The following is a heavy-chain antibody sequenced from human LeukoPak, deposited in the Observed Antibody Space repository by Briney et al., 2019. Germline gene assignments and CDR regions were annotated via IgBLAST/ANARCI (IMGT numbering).Heavy chain of an antibody. D-gene: IGHD3-16*02. CDR2: INPSGGST. CDR3: ARGDYVWGSYRLYGFDY. Sequence: ASVKVSCKASGYTFTSYYMHWVRQAPGQGLEWMGIINPSGGSTSYAQKFQGRVTMTRDTSTSTVYMELSSLRSEDTAVYYCARGDYVWGSYRLYGFDYWGQGTLVTVSP. V-gene: IGHV1-46*01. CDR1: GYTFTSYY. J-gene: IGHJ4*02.